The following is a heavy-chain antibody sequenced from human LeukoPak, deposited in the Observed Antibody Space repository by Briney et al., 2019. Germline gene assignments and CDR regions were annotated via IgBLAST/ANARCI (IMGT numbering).Heavy chain of an antibody. V-gene: IGHV4-59*01. J-gene: IGHJ6*03. CDR2: IYYSGST. CDR3: TRGSIAYYYMDV. D-gene: IGHD3-22*01. CDR1: DGPITMYY. Sequence: SETLSLTCSVSDGPITMYYWTWIRQPPGKGLEWIGNIYYSGSTNYNPSLKSRVTISVDTSKNQFSLKLSSVTAADTAVYYCTRGSIAYYYMDVWGKGTTVTISS.